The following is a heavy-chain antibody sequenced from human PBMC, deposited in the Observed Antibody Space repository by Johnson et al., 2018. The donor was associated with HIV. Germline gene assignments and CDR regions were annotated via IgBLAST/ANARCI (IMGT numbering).Heavy chain of an antibody. V-gene: IGHV3-30*18. CDR3: AKDLLSSSWFHDAFDI. CDR1: GFTFNNYW. J-gene: IGHJ3*02. Sequence: QEQLVESGGGLVQPGGSLRLSCAASGFTFNNYWMSWVRQAPGKGLEWVAVTSNDGSNKNYADSVKGRFTISRDNSKNTLYLQMNSLRAEDTAVYYCAKDLLSSSWFHDAFDIWGQGTMVTVSS. CDR2: TSNDGSNK. D-gene: IGHD6-13*01.